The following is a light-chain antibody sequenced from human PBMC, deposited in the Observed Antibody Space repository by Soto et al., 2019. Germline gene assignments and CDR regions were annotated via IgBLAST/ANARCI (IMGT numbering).Light chain of an antibody. V-gene: IGKV1-39*01. CDR1: QSISSY. CDR3: QHSYSTPYT. CDR2: AAS. Sequence: DIQMTQSPSSLSASVGDRVTITCRASQSISSYLNWYQQKPGKAPKLLIYAASSLQSGVPSMFSGSGSGTDFTLTISSLQPDDFATDSCQHSYSTPYTFGQGTKLDIQ. J-gene: IGKJ2*01.